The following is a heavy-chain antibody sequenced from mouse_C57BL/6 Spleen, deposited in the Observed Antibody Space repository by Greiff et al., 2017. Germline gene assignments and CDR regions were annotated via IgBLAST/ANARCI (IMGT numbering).Heavy chain of an antibody. D-gene: IGHD2-4*01. CDR2: IHPNSGST. CDR1: GYTFTSYW. CDR3: AREDYDYDDWYFDV. Sequence: QVQLQQPGAELVKPGASVKLSCKASGYTFTSYWLHWVKQRPGQGLEWIGMIHPNSGSTNYNETFKSKATLTVDKSSSTAYLQLSSLTSEDAAVYYCAREDYDYDDWYFDVWGTGTTVTVSS. V-gene: IGHV1-64*01. J-gene: IGHJ1*03.